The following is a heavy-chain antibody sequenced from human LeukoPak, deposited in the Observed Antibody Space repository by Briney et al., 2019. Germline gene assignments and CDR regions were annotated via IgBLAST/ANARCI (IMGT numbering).Heavy chain of an antibody. CDR2: INPNSGGT. CDR1: GYTFTGYY. V-gene: IGHV1-2*02. Sequence: GASVKVSCKGSGYTFTGYYMHWVRQAPGQGLEWMGWINPNSGGTNYAQKFQGRVTMTRDTSISTAYMELSRLRSDDTAVYYCAREIVDYDILTGYYRSEKYFDYWGQGTLVTVSS. CDR3: AREIVDYDILTGYYRSEKYFDY. D-gene: IGHD3-9*01. J-gene: IGHJ4*02.